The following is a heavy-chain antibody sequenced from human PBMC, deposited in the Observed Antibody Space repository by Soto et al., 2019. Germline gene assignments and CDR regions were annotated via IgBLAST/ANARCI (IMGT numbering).Heavy chain of an antibody. D-gene: IGHD3-10*01. CDR1: GFTFSDHY. CDR3: ASLRMVRGVLGSPFNY. CDR2: ISYDGSNK. Sequence: GGSLRLSCAASGFTFSDHYMDWVRQAPGKGLEWVAVISYDGSNKYYADSVKGRFTISRDNSKNTLYLQMNSLRAEDTAVYYCASLRMVRGVLGSPFNYWGQGTLVTVSS. J-gene: IGHJ4*02. V-gene: IGHV3-30-3*01.